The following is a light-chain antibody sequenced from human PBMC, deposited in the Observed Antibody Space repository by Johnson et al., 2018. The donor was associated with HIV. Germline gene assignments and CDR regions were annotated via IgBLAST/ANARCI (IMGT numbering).Light chain of an antibody. CDR3: GTWDSSLSADV. CDR1: SSNIGSNY. V-gene: IGLV1-51*01. J-gene: IGLJ1*01. Sequence: QPVLTQPPSVSAAPGQKVTISCSGSSSNIGSNYVSWYQQLPGTAPKLLIYDNSKRPSKIPDRFSGSKSGTSATLGITGLQTGDEADYYCGTWDSSLSADVFGTATKVTVL. CDR2: DNS.